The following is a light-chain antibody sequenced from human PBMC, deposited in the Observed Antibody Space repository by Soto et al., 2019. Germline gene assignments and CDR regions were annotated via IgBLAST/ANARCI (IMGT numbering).Light chain of an antibody. CDR2: GAS. Sequence: EVVLTQSPATLSLSPGERATLSCRASQAVSTFLAWFQQKPGQTPRLLIYGASKRATGVPARFSGSGSGTDFTLTISSLEPEDVAVYYCQQRTNWPQITFGQGTRLDMK. CDR3: QQRTNWPQIT. CDR1: QAVSTF. J-gene: IGKJ5*01. V-gene: IGKV3-11*01.